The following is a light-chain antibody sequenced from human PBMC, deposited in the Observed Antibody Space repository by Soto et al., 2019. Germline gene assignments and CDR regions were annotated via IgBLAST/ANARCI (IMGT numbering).Light chain of an antibody. V-gene: IGKV3-20*01. J-gene: IGKJ2*01. CDR3: QHYVYGAVT. CDR1: ETVGNNY. CDR2: DAS. Sequence: EVVLTQSPGTLSLSPGERATLSCRASETVGNNYLAWYQQQPGQAPKLLIFDASSRATGIPDRFSGSGSGTEFRLTISRLEPEDSAVYFCQHYVYGAVTFGQGTKLEI.